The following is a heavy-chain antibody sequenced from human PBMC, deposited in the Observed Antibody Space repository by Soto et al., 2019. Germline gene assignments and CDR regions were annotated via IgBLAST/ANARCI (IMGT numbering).Heavy chain of an antibody. D-gene: IGHD2-21*02. V-gene: IGHV3-15*05. CDR3: TTYSTQTFCDGGHCHAVQAKIPDS. J-gene: IGHJ4*02. CDR2: IKSKSVGGTT. CDR1: GFSFSNVW. Sequence: EVQLVESGGGLVKPGGSLTLSCAASGFSFSNVWMSWVRQAPGKGLEWVGHIKSKSVGGTTDYTAPVKGRFTISRDDSNGSMFLKMKSLKTEDTDVYYCTTYSTQTFCDGGHCHAVQAKIPDSWCQGILVTVSS.